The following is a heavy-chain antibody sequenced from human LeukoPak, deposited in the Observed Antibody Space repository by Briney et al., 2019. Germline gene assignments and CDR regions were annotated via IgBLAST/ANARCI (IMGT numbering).Heavy chain of an antibody. V-gene: IGHV1-18*01. Sequence: GASVKVSCKASGYTFTNYGISWVRQAPGQGLEWMGWINAKDGDIDDALNFQGRVSLTMGTSRSIAYMELRDLKSDDTAVYYCARDIGITNFDFWGQGTLVTVSS. CDR3: ARDIGITNFDF. CDR1: GYTFTNYG. D-gene: IGHD2-8*01. CDR2: INAKDGDI. J-gene: IGHJ4*02.